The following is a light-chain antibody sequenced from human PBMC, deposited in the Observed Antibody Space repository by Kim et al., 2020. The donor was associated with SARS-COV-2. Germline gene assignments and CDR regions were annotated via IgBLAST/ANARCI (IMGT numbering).Light chain of an antibody. Sequence: QSALTQPASVSGSPGQSITISCTGTSSDVGGYDHVTWYQQYPGKAPKLMICEVSNRPSGVSNRFSGSKSGNTASLTISGLQAEDEADYYRSSYTHTNTWVFGAGTQLTVL. J-gene: IGLJ3*02. CDR2: EVS. CDR3: SSYTHTNTWV. V-gene: IGLV2-14*01. CDR1: SSDVGGYDH.